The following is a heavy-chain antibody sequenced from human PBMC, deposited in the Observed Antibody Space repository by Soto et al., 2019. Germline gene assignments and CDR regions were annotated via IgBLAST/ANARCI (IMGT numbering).Heavy chain of an antibody. Sequence: QVQLVQSGAEVKKPGSSVKVSCKASGGTLSNYAFTWVRQAPGQGLEWMGGIIPIFNTANYAQRFQGRVTITGDESTRTAYMELTSLRSEDTAVYYCARVRPHEYVGNYIIGMDVWCQGTPVTVSS. CDR1: GGTLSNYA. CDR3: ARVRPHEYVGNYIIGMDV. D-gene: IGHD1-26*01. V-gene: IGHV1-69*01. J-gene: IGHJ6*02. CDR2: IIPIFNTA.